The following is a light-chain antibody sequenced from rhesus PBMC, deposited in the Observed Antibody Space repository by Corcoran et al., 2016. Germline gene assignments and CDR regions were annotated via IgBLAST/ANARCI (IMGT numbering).Light chain of an antibody. Sequence: DIQMTQSPSSLSASVGDKVTINCHASQGISSWLAWYQQKPGKAPKPLIYHASSLQSGVPSRFSGSGSGTDYTLTTSSLQPEDFATYYCQQYDDLPRTFGQGTKVEIK. CDR1: QGISSW. V-gene: IGKV1-19*01. CDR2: HAS. CDR3: QQYDDLPRT. J-gene: IGKJ1*01.